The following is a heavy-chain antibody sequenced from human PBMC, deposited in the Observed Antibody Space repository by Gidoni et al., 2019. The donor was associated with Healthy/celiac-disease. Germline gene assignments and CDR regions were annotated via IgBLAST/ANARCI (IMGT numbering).Heavy chain of an antibody. CDR2: SNHSGST. CDR1: GGSFSGYY. D-gene: IGHD2-2*01. CDR3: ARVRPKRDIVVVPAAMPRWFDP. V-gene: IGHV4-34*01. J-gene: IGHJ5*02. Sequence: QVQLQQWGAGLLKPSEPLSLTCAVYGGSFSGYYWSWIRQPPGTGRGWIGESNHSGSTNYYPSIKRRVTISVDTSKNQFSLKLSSVTAADTAVYYCARVRPKRDIVVVPAAMPRWFDPWGQGTLVTVSS.